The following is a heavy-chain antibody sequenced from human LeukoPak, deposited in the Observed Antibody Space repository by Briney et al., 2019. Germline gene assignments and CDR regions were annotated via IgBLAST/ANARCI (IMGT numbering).Heavy chain of an antibody. CDR3: AKATFASSWNLYFDY. Sequence: GGSLRLSCAASGFTFSSYAMSWVRQAPGKGLEWVSTISSSGGSTYYADSVKGRFTISRDNSKSTVYLQMNSLRAEDTAVYYCAKATFASSWNLYFDYWGQGTLVTVSS. D-gene: IGHD6-13*01. V-gene: IGHV3-23*01. CDR2: ISSSGGST. CDR1: GFTFSSYA. J-gene: IGHJ4*02.